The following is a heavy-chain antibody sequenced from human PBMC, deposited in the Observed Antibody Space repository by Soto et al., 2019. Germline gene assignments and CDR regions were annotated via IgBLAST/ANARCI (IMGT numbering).Heavy chain of an antibody. CDR1: GFTVSSNY. CDR2: IYSGGST. D-gene: IGHD1-26*01. J-gene: IGHJ6*02. V-gene: IGHV3-53*01. CDR3: ARSIVGAAPNYYYYGMDV. Sequence: GGSLRLSCAASGFTVSSNYMSWVRQAPGKGLEWVSVIYSGGSTYYADSVKGRFTISRDNSKNTLYLQMNSLRAEDTAVYYCARSIVGAAPNYYYYGMDVCGQGTTVTVSS.